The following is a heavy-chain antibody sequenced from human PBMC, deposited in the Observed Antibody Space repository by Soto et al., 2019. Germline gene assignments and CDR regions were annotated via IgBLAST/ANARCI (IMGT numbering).Heavy chain of an antibody. CDR1: GYTFTGYY. J-gene: IGHJ3*02. V-gene: IGHV1-2*04. CDR2: INPNSGGT. D-gene: IGHD6-19*01. Sequence: GASVKVSCKASGYTFTGYYMHWVRQAPGQGLEWMGWINPNSGGTNYAQKFQGWVTMTRDTSISTAYMELSRLRSDDTAVYYCASVSFSRSGSSDYYDAFDSWGQGTRVTVSS. CDR3: ASVSFSRSGSSDYYDAFDS.